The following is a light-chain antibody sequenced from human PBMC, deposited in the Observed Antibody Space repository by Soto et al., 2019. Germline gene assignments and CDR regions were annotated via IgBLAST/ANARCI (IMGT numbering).Light chain of an antibody. CDR1: QSVSSN. J-gene: IGKJ1*01. CDR3: QHFNNWPPTWT. CDR2: GAS. V-gene: IGKV3-15*01. Sequence: EIVMTQSPATLSVSPGERATLSCRASQSVSSNLAWYQQKPGQAPRLLIHGASTRATGIPARFSGSGSGTEFTLTISSLQSEDFAVYYCQHFNNWPPTWTFGQGTKVEIK.